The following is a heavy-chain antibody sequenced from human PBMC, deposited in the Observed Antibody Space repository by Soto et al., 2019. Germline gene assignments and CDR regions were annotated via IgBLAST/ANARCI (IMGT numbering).Heavy chain of an antibody. CDR3: VKNSGWFNT. J-gene: IGHJ5*02. CDR2: ILDTGTTV. V-gene: IGHV3-23*01. Sequence: EFHVLESGGGWAQPGGSLRLSCAASGFPFSSTDMSWVRQAPGKGLEWVSTILDTGTTVFYADSVKGRFTVSRDNSKNTLYVQMNNLRADDTAVYYCVKNSGWFNTWGQGALVTVSS. CDR1: GFPFSSTD. D-gene: IGHD3-10*01.